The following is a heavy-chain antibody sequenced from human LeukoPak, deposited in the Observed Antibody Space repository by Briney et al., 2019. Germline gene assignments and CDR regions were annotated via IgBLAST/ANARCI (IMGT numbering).Heavy chain of an antibody. J-gene: IGHJ4*02. CDR2: IYYSGST. CDR1: GGSISSSSYY. D-gene: IGHD6-13*01. V-gene: IGHV4-39*01. Sequence: PSETLSLTCTVSGGSISSSSYYWGWIRQPPGKGLEWIGSIYYSGSTYYNPSLKSRVTISVDTSKNQFSLKLSSVTAADTAVYYCASQYSSSWYAIDYWGQGTLVTVSS. CDR3: ASQYSSSWYAIDY.